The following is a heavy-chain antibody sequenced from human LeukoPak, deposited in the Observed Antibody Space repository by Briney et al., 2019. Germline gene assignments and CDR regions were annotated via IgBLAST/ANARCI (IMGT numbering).Heavy chain of an antibody. CDR2: ISSSGSTM. V-gene: IGHV3-48*03. CDR3: ATYYDSAGFDFDY. J-gene: IGHJ4*02. D-gene: IGHD3-22*01. Sequence: GGSLRLSCAASGFTFRSYEMNWVHQAPGKGLEWVSYISSSGSTMYYADSVKGRFTISRDNAKNSLYLQMNSLRAEDTAVYYCATYYDSAGFDFDYWGQGTLVTVSS. CDR1: GFTFRSYE.